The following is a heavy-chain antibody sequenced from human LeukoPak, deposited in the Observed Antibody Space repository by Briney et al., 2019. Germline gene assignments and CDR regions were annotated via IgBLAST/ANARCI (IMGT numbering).Heavy chain of an antibody. V-gene: IGHV3-48*01. CDR2: ISGRSSTI. Sequence: GGSLRLSCAASAFTFSDYSMNWVRQAPGKGLEWDSYISGRSSTIYYADSVKGRFTISRDNAKNSMYLQMNSLRAEDTAVYYCARDRIKSGSYYFDYCGQGTLVTVSS. D-gene: IGHD1-26*01. CDR1: AFTFSDYS. CDR3: ARDRIKSGSYYFDY. J-gene: IGHJ4*02.